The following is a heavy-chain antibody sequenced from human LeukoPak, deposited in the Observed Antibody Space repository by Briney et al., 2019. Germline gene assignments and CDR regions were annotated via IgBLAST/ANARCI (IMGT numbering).Heavy chain of an antibody. V-gene: IGHV3-74*01. J-gene: IGHJ4*02. CDR3: ATSFGPVIAAAGTGAD. CDR1: GFTFSSYS. D-gene: IGHD6-13*01. Sequence: GGSLRLSCAASGFTFSSYSMNWVRQAPGKGLEWVSRINSDGSSTYYADSVKGRFTISRDNAKNTLYLQMNSLRAEDTAVYYCATSFGPVIAAAGTGADWGQGTLVTVSS. CDR2: INSDGSST.